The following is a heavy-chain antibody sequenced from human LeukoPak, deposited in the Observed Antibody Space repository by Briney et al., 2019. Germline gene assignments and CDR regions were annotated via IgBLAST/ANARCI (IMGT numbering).Heavy chain of an antibody. V-gene: IGHV3-23*01. J-gene: IGHJ4*02. Sequence: GGSLRLSCAASGFTFSNYAMSWVRQAPGKGLEWVSGISGSGDHTYYADSLRGRFTVSRDNSKRSLSLQMNSLRVEDTAIYYCAKEDPQWLEVNFDYWGQGTLVTVSS. CDR3: AKEDPQWLEVNFDY. CDR1: GFTFSNYA. D-gene: IGHD6-19*01. CDR2: ISGSGDHT.